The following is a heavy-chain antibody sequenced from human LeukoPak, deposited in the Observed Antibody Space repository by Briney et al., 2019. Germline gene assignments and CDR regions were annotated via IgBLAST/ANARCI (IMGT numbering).Heavy chain of an antibody. D-gene: IGHD3-10*02. Sequence: PGGSLRLSCAAPGFTFSSYAMSWVRQAPGKGLEWVSAISGSGGSTFYADSVKGRFTISRDNSKNTLYLQMNSLRAEDTAVYYCAKDRNYYVPSEYYWGQGTLVTVSS. J-gene: IGHJ4*02. CDR3: AKDRNYYVPSEYY. V-gene: IGHV3-23*01. CDR1: GFTFSSYA. CDR2: ISGSGGST.